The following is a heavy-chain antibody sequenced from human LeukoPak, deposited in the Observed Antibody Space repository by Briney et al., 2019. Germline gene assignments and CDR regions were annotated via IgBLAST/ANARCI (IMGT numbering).Heavy chain of an antibody. CDR2: MNPNSGNT. CDR3: ARGYDFWIGYSYYYYYMDV. V-gene: IGHV1-8*03. Sequence: ASVKVSCKTSGYTFTSYDINWVRQATGQGLEWMGWMNPNSGNTGYAQKFQGRVTITRNTSISTAYMELSSLRSEDTAVYYCARGYDFWIGYSYYYYYMDVWGKGTTVTVSS. CDR1: GYTFTSYD. J-gene: IGHJ6*03. D-gene: IGHD3-3*01.